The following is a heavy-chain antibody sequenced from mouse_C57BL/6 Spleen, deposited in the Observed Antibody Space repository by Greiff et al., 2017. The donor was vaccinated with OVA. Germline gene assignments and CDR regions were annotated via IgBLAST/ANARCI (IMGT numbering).Heavy chain of an antibody. J-gene: IGHJ4*01. CDR3: ARILLFYAMDY. D-gene: IGHD1-1*01. Sequence: QVQLQQSGAELVKPGASVKISCKASGYAFSSYWMNWVKQRPGKGLEWIGQIYPGDGDTNYNGKFKGKATLTADKSSSTAYMQLSSLTSEDSAVYFCARILLFYAMDYWGQGTSVTVSS. CDR1: GYAFSSYW. V-gene: IGHV1-80*01. CDR2: IYPGDGDT.